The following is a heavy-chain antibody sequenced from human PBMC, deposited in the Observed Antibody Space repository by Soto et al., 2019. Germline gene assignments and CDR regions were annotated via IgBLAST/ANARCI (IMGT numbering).Heavy chain of an antibody. CDR2: FDPEDGET. Sequence: VNVSCKVSGYTLTELSMHWVRQAPGKGREWMGGFDPEDGETIYAQKFQGRVTMTEDTSTGTAYMELSSLRSEDTAVYYCASYSSGYPTFYFDYWGQGTLVTVSS. CDR3: ASYSSGYPTFYFDY. V-gene: IGHV1-24*01. D-gene: IGHD6-19*01. CDR1: GYTLTELS. J-gene: IGHJ4*02.